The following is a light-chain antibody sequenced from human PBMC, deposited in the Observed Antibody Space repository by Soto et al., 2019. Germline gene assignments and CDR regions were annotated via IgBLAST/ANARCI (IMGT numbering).Light chain of an antibody. CDR2: GAS. CDR3: QQYNDWPLT. CDR1: QSINNN. V-gene: IGKV3-15*01. Sequence: EIVMTQSPATLSVSPGERATLSCRASQSINNNLAWYQQKRGQGPRLLIYGASSRATGTPARFSGSGSGTGFPLTISSLQSEDFAIYYCQQYNDWPLTLGGGTKVEIK. J-gene: IGKJ4*01.